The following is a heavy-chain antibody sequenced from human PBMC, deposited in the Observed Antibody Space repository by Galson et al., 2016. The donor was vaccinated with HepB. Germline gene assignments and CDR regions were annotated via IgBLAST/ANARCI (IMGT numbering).Heavy chain of an antibody. V-gene: IGHV5-51*01. J-gene: IGHJ3*01. D-gene: IGHD3-9*01. CDR3: VRQDTNYYDVLTGYSTAQGGAFDV. CDR1: GYSFSTYW. Sequence: QSGAEVKKPGESLKITCKSSGYSFSTYWIGWVRQMSGKGLEWMGVIYPGDSDTKYSPSFEGQVPISADQSISTAYLQWSSLKASDTAIYYCVRQDTNYYDVLTGYSTAQGGAFDVWGQGTVVSVSS. CDR2: IYPGDSDT.